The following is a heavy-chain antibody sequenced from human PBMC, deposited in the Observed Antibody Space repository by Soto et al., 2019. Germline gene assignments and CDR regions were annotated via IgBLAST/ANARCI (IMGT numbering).Heavy chain of an antibody. J-gene: IGHJ3*02. V-gene: IGHV2-70*04. CDR1: GFSLTTSGMR. CDR3: ARKTEVDAFDI. Sequence: ESGPAGEPTHTLTLTCTFSGFSLTTSGMRVSWIRQPPGKALEWLARIDWDDDKFYSTSLKTRLTISKDTSKNQVVLTMTNMDPVDTGTYYCARKTEVDAFDIWGQGTMVTV. D-gene: IGHD1-1*01. CDR2: IDWDDDK.